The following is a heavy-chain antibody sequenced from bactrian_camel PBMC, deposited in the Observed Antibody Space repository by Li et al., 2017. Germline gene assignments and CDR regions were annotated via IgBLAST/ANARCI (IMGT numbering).Heavy chain of an antibody. CDR3: AVEGSGAYCSLRALPLGY. CDR2: INDISTGT. Sequence: VQLVESGGGLVQPGGSLKLSCAASGFTFSGYAMSWVRQAPGKGLEWVSGINDISTGTYYPNSVKGRFTISRDNAKNTLFLQMNSLKPEVTAMYYCAVEGSGAYCSLRALPLGYWDQGTQVTVS. CDR1: GFTFSGYA. J-gene: IGHJ6*01. V-gene: IGHV3S31*01. D-gene: IGHD3*01.